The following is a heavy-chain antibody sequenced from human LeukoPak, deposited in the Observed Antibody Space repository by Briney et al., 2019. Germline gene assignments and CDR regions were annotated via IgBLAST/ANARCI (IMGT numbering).Heavy chain of an antibody. J-gene: IGHJ3*02. CDR2: IIPIFGTA. CDR1: GGTFSSYA. Sequence: VASVTVSFTASGGTFSSYAISWVRQAPGQGLEWMGGIIPIFGTANYAQKFQGRVTITTDESTSAAYMELSSLRSEDTAVYYCARGNTMTSTFDIWGQGTMVTVSS. D-gene: IGHD3-22*01. CDR3: ARGNTMTSTFDI. V-gene: IGHV1-69*05.